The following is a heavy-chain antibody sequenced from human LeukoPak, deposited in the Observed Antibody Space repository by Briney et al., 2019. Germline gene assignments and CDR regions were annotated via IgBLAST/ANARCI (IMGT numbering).Heavy chain of an antibody. CDR2: TFYRSKWSH. CDR3: VGGDWYFDL. Sequence: SQTLSLTCAISGISVSSNNGTWNWIRQSPSRGLEWLGRTFYRSKWSHAYAISVKSRITINPDTSKNQFSLQLTSVTPEDTAVYYCVGGDWYFDLWGRGTLVTVSS. CDR1: GISVSSNNGT. J-gene: IGHJ2*01. V-gene: IGHV6-1*01.